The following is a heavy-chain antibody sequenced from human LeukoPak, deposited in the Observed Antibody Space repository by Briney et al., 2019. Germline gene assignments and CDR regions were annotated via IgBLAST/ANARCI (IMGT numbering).Heavy chain of an antibody. J-gene: IGHJ6*02. CDR1: GFTVSSNY. Sequence: GGSLRLSCAASGFTVSSNYMSWVRQAPGKGLEWVSVIYSGGSTYYADSAKGRFTISRDNSKNTLYLQMNSLRAEDTAVYYCAKADNWNYSAMDVWGQGTTVTVSS. V-gene: IGHV3-66*01. CDR2: IYSGGST. CDR3: AKADNWNYSAMDV. D-gene: IGHD1-20*01.